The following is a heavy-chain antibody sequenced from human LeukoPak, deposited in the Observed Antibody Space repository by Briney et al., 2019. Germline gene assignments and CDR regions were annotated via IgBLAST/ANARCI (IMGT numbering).Heavy chain of an antibody. V-gene: IGHV3-21*01. J-gene: IGHJ4*02. Sequence: GGSLRLSCAASGFTFSSYSMNWVRQAPGKGLEWVSSINSSSSYIYYEDSVKGRFTISRDNAKNSLYLQMNSLRAEDTAVYYCARALSPYSSGWYSDYWGQGTLVTVSS. CDR1: GFTFSSYS. CDR3: ARALSPYSSGWYSDY. CDR2: INSSSSYI. D-gene: IGHD6-19*01.